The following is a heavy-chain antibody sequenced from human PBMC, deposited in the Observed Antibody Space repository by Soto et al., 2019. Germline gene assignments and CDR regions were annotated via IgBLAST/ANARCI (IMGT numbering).Heavy chain of an antibody. CDR2: IIPILGIA. D-gene: IGHD3-3*01. V-gene: IGHV1-69*02. CDR3: ARSPYYDFWSGYYDY. Sequence: SVKVSCKASGGTFSSYTISWVRQAPGQGLEWMGRIIPILGIANYAQKFQGRVTITADKSTSTAYMELSSLRSEDTAVYYCARSPYYDFWSGYYDYWGQGTLVTVSS. CDR1: GGTFSSYT. J-gene: IGHJ4*02.